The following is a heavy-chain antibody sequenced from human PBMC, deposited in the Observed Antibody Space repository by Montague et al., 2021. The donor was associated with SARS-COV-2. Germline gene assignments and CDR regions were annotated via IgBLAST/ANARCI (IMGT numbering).Heavy chain of an antibody. CDR2: IYYSGST. J-gene: IGHJ4*02. Sequence: SETLSLTCTVSGGSISSYYWSWIRQPPGKGLEWIGYIYYSGSTNYNPSLKSRVTISVDTSKNQFSLKLSSVTAADTAVYYCARGPEGYSSGWYWDYWGQGTLVTVSS. D-gene: IGHD6-19*01. V-gene: IGHV4-59*08. CDR1: GGSISSYY. CDR3: ARGPEGYSSGWYWDY.